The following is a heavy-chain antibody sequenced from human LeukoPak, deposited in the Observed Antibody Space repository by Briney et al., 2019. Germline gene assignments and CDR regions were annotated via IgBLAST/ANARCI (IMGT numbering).Heavy chain of an antibody. J-gene: IGHJ4*02. CDR2: IYYSGSP. CDR1: GGSISSSSYY. Sequence: SETLSLTCTVSGGSISSSSYYWGWIRQPPGKGLEWLGSIYYSGSPYYNPSLKSRLTISVDTSKNQFSLKLSSVTAADTAVYYCARDLGWFGESMFDYWGQGTLVTVSS. CDR3: ARDLGWFGESMFDY. D-gene: IGHD3-10*01. V-gene: IGHV4-39*07.